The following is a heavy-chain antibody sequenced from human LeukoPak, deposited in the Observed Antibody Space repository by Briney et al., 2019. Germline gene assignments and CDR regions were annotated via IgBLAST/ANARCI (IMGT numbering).Heavy chain of an antibody. CDR3: IVFGDSNH. D-gene: IGHD4-17*01. Sequence: HPGGSLRLSCAASGLTGSHNYVSWVRQAPGKGLEWVSAIHTCGDTCYADSVKGRFTISRDTSKNTLYLQINSLRVEDTAVYYCIVFGDSNHRGQGTPVTVSS. J-gene: IGHJ4*02. CDR2: IHTCGDT. V-gene: IGHV3-53*01. CDR1: GLTGSHNY.